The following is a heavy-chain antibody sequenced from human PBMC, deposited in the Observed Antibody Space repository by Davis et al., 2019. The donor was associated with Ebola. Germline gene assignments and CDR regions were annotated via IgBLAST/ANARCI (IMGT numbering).Heavy chain of an antibody. V-gene: IGHV5-10-1*01. J-gene: IGHJ4*02. Sequence: GGSLRLSCKGSGYSFTTYWISWVRQMPGKGLEWMGRIDPSDSYPNYSPSFQGHVTISADKSISTAYLQWSSLKASDTAMYYCARGYYYDSSGYYYRADYWGQGTLVTVSS. CDR2: IDPSDSYP. CDR1: GYSFTTYW. CDR3: ARGYYYDSSGYYYRADY. D-gene: IGHD3-22*01.